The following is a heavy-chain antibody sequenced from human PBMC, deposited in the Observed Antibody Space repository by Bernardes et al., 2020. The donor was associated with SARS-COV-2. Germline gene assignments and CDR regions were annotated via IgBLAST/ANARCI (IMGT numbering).Heavy chain of an antibody. CDR3: AIPQGGTVTPFDY. Sequence: GGSLRLSCAASGFTFSSYAMSWVRQAPGKGLEWVSAISGSGGSTYYADSVKGRFTISRDNSKNTLYLQMNSLRAEDTAVYYCAIPQGGTVTPFDYWGQGTLVTVSS. V-gene: IGHV3-23*01. D-gene: IGHD4-17*01. J-gene: IGHJ4*02. CDR2: ISGSGGST. CDR1: GFTFSSYA.